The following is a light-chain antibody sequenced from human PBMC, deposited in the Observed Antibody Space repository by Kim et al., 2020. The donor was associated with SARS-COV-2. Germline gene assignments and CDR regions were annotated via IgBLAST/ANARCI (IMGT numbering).Light chain of an antibody. J-gene: IGKJ3*01. CDR3: QQSYSTPLFT. CDR1: QSISSY. Sequence: DIQMTQSPSSLSASVGDRVTITCRASQSISSYLNWYQQKPGKAPKLLIYAASSLQSGVPSRFSGSGSGTDFTLTISSLQPEDFATYYCQQSYSTPLFTFGPGTKVESN. V-gene: IGKV1-39*01. CDR2: AAS.